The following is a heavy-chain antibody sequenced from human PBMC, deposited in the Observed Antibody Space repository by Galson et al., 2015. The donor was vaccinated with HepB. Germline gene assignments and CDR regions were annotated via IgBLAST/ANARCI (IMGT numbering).Heavy chain of an antibody. CDR1: GFTFSSYA. CDR2: ISSNGGST. J-gene: IGHJ5*02. V-gene: IGHV3-64D*06. D-gene: IGHD6-13*01. Sequence: SLRLSCAASGFTFSSYAMHWVRQAPGKGLEYVSAISSNGGSTYYADSVKGRFTISRDNSKNTLYLQMSSLRAEDTAVYYCVKGVEQQLWYNWFDPWGQGTLVTVSS. CDR3: VKGVEQQLWYNWFDP.